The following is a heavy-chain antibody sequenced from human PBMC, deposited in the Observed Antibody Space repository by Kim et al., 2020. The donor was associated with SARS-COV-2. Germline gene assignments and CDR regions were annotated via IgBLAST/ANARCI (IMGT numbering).Heavy chain of an antibody. Sequence: GGSLRLSCAASGFTFSSYGMHWDRQAPGKGLEWVAVIWYDGSNKYYADSVKGRFTISRDNSKNTLYLQMNSLRAEDTAVYYCAGGGYSSSWYDYWGQGTLVTVSS. CDR3: AGGGYSSSWYDY. V-gene: IGHV3-33*01. CDR2: IWYDGSNK. CDR1: GFTFSSYG. J-gene: IGHJ4*02. D-gene: IGHD6-13*01.